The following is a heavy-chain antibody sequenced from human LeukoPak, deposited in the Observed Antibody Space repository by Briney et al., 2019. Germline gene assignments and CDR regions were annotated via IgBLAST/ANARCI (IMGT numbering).Heavy chain of an antibody. CDR3: ARGEAATFGVASLPPHYYYMDV. Sequence: ASVKVSCKASGYTFTDYYIHWVRQAPGQGLEWMGWINPNSGGTNYAQKFQGRVTLTRDTSISTASMELSRLRSDDTAVYYCARGEAATFGVASLPPHYYYMDVWGKGTTVTVSS. CDR1: GYTFTDYY. V-gene: IGHV1-2*02. J-gene: IGHJ6*03. D-gene: IGHD3-3*01. CDR2: INPNSGGT.